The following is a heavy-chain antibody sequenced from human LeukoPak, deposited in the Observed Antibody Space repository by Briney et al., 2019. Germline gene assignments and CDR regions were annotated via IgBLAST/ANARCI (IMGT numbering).Heavy chain of an antibody. CDR2: IYYSGST. CDR1: GGSISSSSYY. CDR3: VVERWLVYDY. D-gene: IGHD6-19*01. J-gene: IGHJ4*02. V-gene: IGHV4-39*01. Sequence: SETLSLTCTVSGGSISSSSYYWGWIRQPPGKGLEWIGSIYYSGSTYYNPSLKSRVTISVDTSKNQFSLKLSSVTAADTAVYYCVVERWLVYDYWGQGTLVTVSS.